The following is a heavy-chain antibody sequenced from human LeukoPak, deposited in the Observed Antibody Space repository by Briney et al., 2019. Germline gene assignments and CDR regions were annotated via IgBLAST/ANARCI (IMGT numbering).Heavy chain of an antibody. CDR2: IYYSGST. V-gene: IGHV4-31*11. D-gene: IGHD3-3*01. CDR3: ARGAPKEYYDFWSGYWKNWFDP. J-gene: IGHJ5*02. Sequence: SETLSLTCAVYGGSFNNYYWSWIRQHPGKGLEWIGYIYYSGSTYYNPSLKSRVTISVDTSKYQFSLKLSSVTAADTAVYYCARGAPKEYYDFWSGYWKNWFDPWGQGTLVTVSS. CDR1: GGSFNNYY.